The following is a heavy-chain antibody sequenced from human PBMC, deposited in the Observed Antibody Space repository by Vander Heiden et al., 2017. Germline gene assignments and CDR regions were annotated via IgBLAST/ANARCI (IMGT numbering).Heavy chain of an antibody. CDR3: VRFSRGGDY. CDR1: EFTFSSCS. J-gene: IGHJ4*02. D-gene: IGHD2-2*01. Sequence: EVQLVESGGGLVQPGGSLGLPCAASEFTFSSCSMNWVRQAPGKGLEWVSYITSSSYTISYADSVKGRFTVSRDNAKNSLYLQMNSLRDEDTAVYYCVRFSRGGDYWGQGTLVTVSS. V-gene: IGHV3-48*02. CDR2: ITSSSYTI.